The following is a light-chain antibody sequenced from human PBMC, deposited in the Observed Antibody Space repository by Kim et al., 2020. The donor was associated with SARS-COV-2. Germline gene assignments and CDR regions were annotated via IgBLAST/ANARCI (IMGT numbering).Light chain of an antibody. CDR1: QTITRSS. CDR2: GTS. CDR3: QHYGSSLWT. Sequence: LPPGERATLACRGSQTITRSSLGWYQQKPGQPPRLLIYGTSTRATGIPDRFSGSGSGTDFSLTISSLEAEDFSVFYCQHYGSSLWTFGQGTKVEI. J-gene: IGKJ1*01. V-gene: IGKV3-20*01.